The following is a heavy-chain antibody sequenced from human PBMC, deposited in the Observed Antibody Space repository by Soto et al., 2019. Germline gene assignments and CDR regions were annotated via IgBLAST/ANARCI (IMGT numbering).Heavy chain of an antibody. CDR1: GGSISSSNW. CDR3: ARAPHYYGSPMDV. V-gene: IGHV4-4*02. D-gene: IGHD3-10*01. J-gene: IGHJ6*03. CDR2: IYHSGST. Sequence: PSETLSLTCAVSGGSISSSNWWSWVRQPPGKGLEWIGEIYHSGSTNYNPSLKSRVTISVDKSKNQFSLKLSSVTAADTAVYYCARAPHYYGSPMDVWGKGTTVTISS.